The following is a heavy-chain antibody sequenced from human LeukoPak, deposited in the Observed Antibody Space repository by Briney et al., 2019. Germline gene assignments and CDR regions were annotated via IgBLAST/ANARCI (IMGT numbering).Heavy chain of an antibody. V-gene: IGHV4-34*01. CDR2: INHSGST. J-gene: IGHJ4*02. D-gene: IGHD3-10*01. CDR3: ASYYYGSGS. CDR1: GGSFSGYY. Sequence: SETLSLTCAVYGGSFSGYYWSWIRQPPGKGLEWIGEINHSGSTNYNPSLRSRVTISVDTSKNQFSLKLSSVTAADTAVYYCASYYYGSGSWGQGTLVTVSS.